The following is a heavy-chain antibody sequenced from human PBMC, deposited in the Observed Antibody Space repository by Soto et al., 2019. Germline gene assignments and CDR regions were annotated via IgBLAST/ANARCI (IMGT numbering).Heavy chain of an antibody. J-gene: IGHJ6*02. D-gene: IGHD3-16*02. CDR3: AKDKSNEELSVYYYNGLDV. CDR1: GFAFHDYA. CDR2: ISWNSGKI. V-gene: IGHV3-9*01. Sequence: EVQLVESGGGLVQPGRSLTLSCAASGFAFHDYAMHWVRQDPGKGLEWVSSISWNSGKIGYAGSVKGRVTISRDNAKNFVYLQMNSLRAEDTALYYCAKDKSNEELSVYYYNGLDVWGQGTTVIVSS.